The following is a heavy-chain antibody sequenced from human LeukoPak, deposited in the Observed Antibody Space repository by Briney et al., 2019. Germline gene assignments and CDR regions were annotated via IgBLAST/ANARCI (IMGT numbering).Heavy chain of an antibody. CDR1: GGTFSSYA. Sequence: ASVKVSCKASGGTFSSYAISWVRQAPGQGLEWMGGIIPIFGTANYAQKFQGRVTITADESTSTAYMELSSLRSEDTAVYCCARDRDYDILTGYYTPNWFDPWGQGTLVTVSS. V-gene: IGHV1-69*01. J-gene: IGHJ5*02. D-gene: IGHD3-9*01. CDR2: IIPIFGTA. CDR3: ARDRDYDILTGYYTPNWFDP.